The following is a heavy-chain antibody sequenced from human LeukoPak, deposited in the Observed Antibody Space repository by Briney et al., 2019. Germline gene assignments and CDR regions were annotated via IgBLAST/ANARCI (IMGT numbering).Heavy chain of an antibody. V-gene: IGHV3-23*01. CDR2: ISGSGAST. CDR1: GFTFSSTS. J-gene: IGHJ4*02. Sequence: PGGSLRLSCAASGFTFSSTSTSWVRQAPGKGLEWISGISGSGASTYYADSVTGRFTISRDNSRNTLYLQMNSLRGDDTAVYYCAKDVGKWESLHFFDYWGQGTLVTVSS. D-gene: IGHD1-26*01. CDR3: AKDVGKWESLHFFDY.